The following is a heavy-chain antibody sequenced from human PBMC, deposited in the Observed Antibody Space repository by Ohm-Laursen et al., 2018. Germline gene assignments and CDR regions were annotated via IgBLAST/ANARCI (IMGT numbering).Heavy chain of an antibody. CDR1: GFTFDDYA. Sequence: SLRLSCAASGFTFDDYAMHWVRQAPGKGLEWVSGISWNSGSIGYADSVKGRFTISRDNAKNSLYLQMNSLRAEDTALYYCAKGGLGGDYEDFWGQGTLVTVSS. D-gene: IGHD4-17*01. CDR2: ISWNSGSI. CDR3: AKGGLGGDYEDF. J-gene: IGHJ4*02. V-gene: IGHV3-9*01.